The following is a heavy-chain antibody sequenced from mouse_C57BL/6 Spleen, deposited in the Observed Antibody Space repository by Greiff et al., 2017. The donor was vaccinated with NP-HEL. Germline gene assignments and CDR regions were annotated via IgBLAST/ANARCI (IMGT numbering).Heavy chain of an antibody. CDR1: GFSLTSYG. CDR2: IWRGGST. D-gene: IGHD1-1*02. J-gene: IGHJ4*01. V-gene: IGHV2-5*01. CDR3: AKNYGSSYYYAMDY. Sequence: VKLMESGPGLVQPSQSLSITCTVSGFSLTSYGVHWVRQSPGKGLEWLGVIWRGGSTDYNAAFMSRLSITKDNSKSQVFFKMNSLQADDTAIYYCAKNYGSSYYYAMDYWGQGTSVTVSS.